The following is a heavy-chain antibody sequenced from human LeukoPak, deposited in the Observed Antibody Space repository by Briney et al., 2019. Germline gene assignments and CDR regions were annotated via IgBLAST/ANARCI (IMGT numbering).Heavy chain of an antibody. Sequence: SETLSLTCIVSGDSISPYYWRWIRQPAGKGLEWIGRIYTNGNTNYNPSLKSRLTMSLDTSNNRFSLMLTSVTAADTAIYYCARGGRFGYLSDYWGQGTLVTVSS. V-gene: IGHV4-4*07. CDR1: GDSISPYY. CDR3: ARGGRFGYLSDY. D-gene: IGHD2-15*01. J-gene: IGHJ4*02. CDR2: IYTNGNT.